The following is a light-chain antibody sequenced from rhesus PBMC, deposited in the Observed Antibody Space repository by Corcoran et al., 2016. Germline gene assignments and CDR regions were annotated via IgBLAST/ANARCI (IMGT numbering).Light chain of an antibody. CDR3: QQHNSHPWT. V-gene: IGKV1-44*03. J-gene: IGKJ1*01. CDR1: QTISSY. Sequence: DIQMTQSPSSLSASVGDRVTITCRASQTISSYLAWYQQKPGKVPKLLIYAASTLQSGVPSRFSGRGSGTDFTLTISSLQPEDFAPYYCQQHNSHPWTFGQGTKVEIK. CDR2: AAS.